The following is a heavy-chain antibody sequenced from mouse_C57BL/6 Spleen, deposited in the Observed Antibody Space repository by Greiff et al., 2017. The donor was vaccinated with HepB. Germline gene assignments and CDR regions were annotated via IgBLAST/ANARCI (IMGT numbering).Heavy chain of an antibody. D-gene: IGHD2-4*01. CDR3: ARKGMITTKDYAMDY. CDR2: IWSGGST. Sequence: VQLVESGPGLVQPSQCLSITCTVSGFSLTSYGVHWVRQSPGKGLEWLGVIWSGGSTDYNAAFISRLSISKDNSKSQVFFKMNSLQADDTAIYYCARKGMITTKDYAMDYWGQGTSVTVSS. V-gene: IGHV2-2*01. J-gene: IGHJ4*01. CDR1: GFSLTSYG.